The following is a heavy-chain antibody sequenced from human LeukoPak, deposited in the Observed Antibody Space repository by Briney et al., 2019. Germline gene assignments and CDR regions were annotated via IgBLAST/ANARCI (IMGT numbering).Heavy chain of an antibody. J-gene: IGHJ4*02. CDR3: ASLGYRAYYFDY. D-gene: IGHD5-24*01. CDR2: IYYSGST. V-gene: IGHV4-59*01. CDR1: GGSISSYY. Sequence: SETLSLTCTVSGGSISSYYWSWIRQPPGKGLEWIGYIYYSGSTNYNPSLKSRVTISVDTSKNQFSLKLSSVTAADTAVYYCASLGYRAYYFDYWGQGTLVTASS.